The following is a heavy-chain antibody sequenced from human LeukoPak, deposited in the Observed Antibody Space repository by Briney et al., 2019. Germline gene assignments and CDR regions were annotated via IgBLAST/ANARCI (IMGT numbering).Heavy chain of an antibody. CDR1: GYTFTSYG. J-gene: IGHJ6*03. D-gene: IGHD4-23*01. Sequence: SVKVSCKASGYTFTSYGISWVRQAPGQGLEWMGWISAYNGNTNYAQKLQGRVTMTTDTSTSTAYMELRSLRSDDTAVYYCARGIDHDYGGNLYYYYYYMDVWGKGTTVTVSS. V-gene: IGHV1-18*01. CDR2: ISAYNGNT. CDR3: ARGIDHDYGGNLYYYYYYMDV.